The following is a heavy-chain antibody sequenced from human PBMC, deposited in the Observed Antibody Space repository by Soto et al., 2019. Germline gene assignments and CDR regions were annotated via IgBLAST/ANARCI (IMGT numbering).Heavy chain of an antibody. J-gene: IGHJ3*02. D-gene: IGHD4-17*01. Sequence: ASVKVSCKASGGTFSSYAISWVRQAPGQGLEWMGGIIPIFGTANYAQKFQGRVTITADESTSTAYMELSSLRSEDTAVYYCARDNSLYDDYGDYGSGSGAFDIWGQGTMVTVSS. CDR2: IIPIFGTA. CDR1: GGTFSSYA. CDR3: ARDNSLYDDYGDYGSGSGAFDI. V-gene: IGHV1-69*13.